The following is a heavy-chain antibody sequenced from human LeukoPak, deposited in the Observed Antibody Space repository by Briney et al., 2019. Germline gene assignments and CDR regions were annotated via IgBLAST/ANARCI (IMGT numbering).Heavy chain of an antibody. Sequence: PGGSLRLSCAASGFTFSSYSMNWVRQAPGXXLEWVSSISSSSSYIYYADSVKGRFTISRDNAKNSLYLQMNSLRAEDTAVYYCARDPSSSWYFDYWGQGTLVTVSS. CDR3: ARDPSSSWYFDY. J-gene: IGHJ4*02. D-gene: IGHD6-13*01. V-gene: IGHV3-21*01. CDR2: ISSSSSYI. CDR1: GFTFSSYS.